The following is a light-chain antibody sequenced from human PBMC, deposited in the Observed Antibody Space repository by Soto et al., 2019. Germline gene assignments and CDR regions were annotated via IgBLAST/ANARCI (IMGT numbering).Light chain of an antibody. CDR3: HQHETSPPT. V-gene: IGKV3-20*01. CDR2: GAS. J-gene: IGKJ3*01. CDR1: QTVNSPY. Sequence: EIVLTQSPGTLSLSPGESGILSCRTSQTVNSPYLAWYQQKPGQAPRLLISGASTRATGIPDRFSGSGSGTEFTLTISRLESEDVAVYYCHQHETSPPTFGAGTKVDVK.